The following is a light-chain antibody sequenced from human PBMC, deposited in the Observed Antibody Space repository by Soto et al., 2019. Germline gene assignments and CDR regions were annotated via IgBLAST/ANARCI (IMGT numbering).Light chain of an antibody. CDR2: EVT. CDR3: NSYTNSSAVV. CDR1: RDDIGAYDY. V-gene: IGLV2-14*01. J-gene: IGLJ2*01. Sequence: QSVLTQPASVSGSPGQSITISCAGTRDDIGAYDYVSWYQQHPGNAPKLLVYEVTNRPSGVSDRFSGSKSGNTASLTISGLQAEDEADYCCNSYTNSSAVVFGGGTKVTVL.